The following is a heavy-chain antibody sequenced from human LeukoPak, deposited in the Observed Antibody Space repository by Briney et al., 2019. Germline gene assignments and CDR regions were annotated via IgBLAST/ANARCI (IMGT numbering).Heavy chain of an antibody. Sequence: PGGSLRLSCAASGFTFSSHWMHWVRQAPGKGLVWVSSISSSSSYIYYADSVKGRFTISRDNAKNSLYLQMNSLRAEDTAVYYCARVDSSPSGSYYFGAFDIWGQGTMVTVSS. D-gene: IGHD1-26*01. J-gene: IGHJ3*02. V-gene: IGHV3-21*01. CDR2: ISSSSSYI. CDR3: ARVDSSPSGSYYFGAFDI. CDR1: GFTFSSHW.